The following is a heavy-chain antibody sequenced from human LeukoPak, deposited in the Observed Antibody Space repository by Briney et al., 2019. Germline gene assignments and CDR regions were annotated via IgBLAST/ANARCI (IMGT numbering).Heavy chain of an antibody. V-gene: IGHV1-8*01. CDR3: VGGPGISSHRPAEYFQH. D-gene: IGHD6-13*01. Sequence: ASVKVSCKASGYTFTRYDINWVRQATGQGLEWMGWMNPKSGNTGHAQKFQGRVTMTRNTSISTAYMELSSLRSEDTAVYYCVGGPGISSHRPAEYFQHWGQGTLVTVSS. CDR2: MNPKSGNT. J-gene: IGHJ1*01. CDR1: GYTFTRYD.